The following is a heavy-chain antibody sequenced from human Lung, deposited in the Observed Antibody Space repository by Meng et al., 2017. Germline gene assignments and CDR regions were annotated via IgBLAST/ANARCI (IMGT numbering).Heavy chain of an antibody. CDR1: GGSFSDYY. CDR2: INHSGST. J-gene: IGHJ4*02. Sequence: VRLQECGAGLLKPSETLSLTCVVSGGSFSDYYWSWIRQPPGRGLGWIGEINHSGSTNYNPSLESRATISVDTSQNNLSLKLSSVTAADSAVYYCARGPTTMAHDFDYWGQGTLVTVSS. D-gene: IGHD4-11*01. V-gene: IGHV4-34*01. CDR3: ARGPTTMAHDFDY.